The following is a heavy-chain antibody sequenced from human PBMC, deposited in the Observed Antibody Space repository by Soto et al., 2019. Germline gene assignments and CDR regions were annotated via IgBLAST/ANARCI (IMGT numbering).Heavy chain of an antibody. CDR1: GFTFSSYG. Sequence: GGSLRLSCAASGFTFSSYGMHWVRQAPGKGLEWVAVIWYDGSNKYYADSVKGRFTISRDNSKNTLYLQMNSLRAEDTAVYYCARGAGQDIVVVVAATGYAFDIWGQGTMVTVSS. CDR3: ARGAGQDIVVVVAATGYAFDI. CDR2: IWYDGSNK. V-gene: IGHV3-33*01. J-gene: IGHJ3*02. D-gene: IGHD2-15*01.